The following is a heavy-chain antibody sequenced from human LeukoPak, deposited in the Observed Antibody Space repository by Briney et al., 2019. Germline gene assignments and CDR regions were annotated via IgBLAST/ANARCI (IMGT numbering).Heavy chain of an antibody. CDR1: GYTFTDYG. CDR2: ISAYNGHT. CDR3: ARDFPPNYGSDFYYYYMDV. D-gene: IGHD3-10*01. V-gene: IGHV1-18*01. Sequence: ASVKVSCKASGYTFTDYGITWVRQAPGQGVECMGWISAYNGHTNYAQKLQGRVTMTTDTSTRTAYMELRSLRSDDTAVYYCARDFPPNYGSDFYYYYMDVWGNGTTVTISS. J-gene: IGHJ6*03.